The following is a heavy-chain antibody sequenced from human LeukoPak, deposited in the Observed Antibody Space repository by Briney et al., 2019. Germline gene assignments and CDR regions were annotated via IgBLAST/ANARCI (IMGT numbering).Heavy chain of an antibody. Sequence: GGSLRLSCAASGFTFSRYSMNWVRQAPGKGLEWVSSISTSSSYIYYADSVKGRFTISRDNAKNSLYLQMNSLRAEDTAVYYCARPLPRRAEYSSGWSDAFDIWGQGTMVTVSS. CDR3: ARPLPRRAEYSSGWSDAFDI. CDR2: ISTSSSYI. CDR1: GFTFSRYS. D-gene: IGHD6-19*01. V-gene: IGHV3-21*01. J-gene: IGHJ3*02.